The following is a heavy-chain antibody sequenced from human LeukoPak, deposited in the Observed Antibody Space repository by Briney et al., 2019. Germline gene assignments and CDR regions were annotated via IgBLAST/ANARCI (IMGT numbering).Heavy chain of an antibody. Sequence: PGRSLRLSCAASGFTFSNYAMHWVRQAPGKGLEWVAVISYDGSNKYYADSVKGRFTISRDNSKNTLYLQMNSLRAEDTAVYYCARDFGYYDSSGYTGMDVWGQGTTVTVSS. CDR2: ISYDGSNK. J-gene: IGHJ6*02. CDR3: ARDFGYYDSSGYTGMDV. D-gene: IGHD3-22*01. V-gene: IGHV3-30-3*01. CDR1: GFTFSNYA.